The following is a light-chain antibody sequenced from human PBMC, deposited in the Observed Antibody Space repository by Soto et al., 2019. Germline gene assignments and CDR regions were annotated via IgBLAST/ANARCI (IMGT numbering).Light chain of an antibody. J-gene: IGKJ4*01. CDR3: QQYIVLRLT. CDR1: QSLTTT. Sequence: ETVLTQSPAPLSASLGERATLSCRATQSLTTTLAWYQQKPGQAPRLLIFDASTRATDIPAKFSGSGSGPEFTLTIISLQSEDFASYYCQQYIVLRLTFGGGTRVDIK. V-gene: IGKV3-15*01. CDR2: DAS.